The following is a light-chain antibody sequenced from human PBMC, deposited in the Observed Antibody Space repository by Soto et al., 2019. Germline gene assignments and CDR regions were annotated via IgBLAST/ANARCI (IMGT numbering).Light chain of an antibody. CDR1: QSVSGY. CDR3: QPYNDWPSWT. J-gene: IGKJ1*01. CDR2: DAS. Sequence: EIVLTQSPATLSLSPGERATLSCRASQSVSGYLAWFQQKPGQAPSLLIYDASNRATGIPARFSGSGSGTEFTLTISSLQSEDYAVYYCQPYNDWPSWTFGQGTKVDI. V-gene: IGKV3-11*01.